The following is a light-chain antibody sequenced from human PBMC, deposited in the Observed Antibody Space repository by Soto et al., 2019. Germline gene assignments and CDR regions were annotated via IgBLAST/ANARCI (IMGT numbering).Light chain of an antibody. Sequence: DIQMTQTPSSLSASVGDRVAITFRASQSISIYLSWFQHKPGKAPPLLIYASSNLQSGVPARFSGRGSGTDFTLTISSLQPEDFAIYYCQQSDSCPWTFGKGTKV. CDR3: QQSDSCPWT. J-gene: IGKJ1*01. V-gene: IGKV1-39*01. CDR2: ASS. CDR1: QSISIY.